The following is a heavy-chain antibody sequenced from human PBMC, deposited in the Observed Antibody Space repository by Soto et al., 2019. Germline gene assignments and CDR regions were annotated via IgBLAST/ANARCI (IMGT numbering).Heavy chain of an antibody. Sequence: SENLSLTCSVSGGTLKKKSWSLIRHLPGKGLEWIAWIHSGGHSLSNPSLRSRGTMSVDTSKNQFSLKVTSVTAADTAVFYCARNLDFYEYGGHRDLFYYRGQRT. CDR3: ARNLDFYEYGGHRDLFYY. D-gene: IGHD3-16*01. J-gene: IGHJ4*01. CDR1: GGTLKKKS. CDR2: IHSGGHS. V-gene: IGHV4-4*08.